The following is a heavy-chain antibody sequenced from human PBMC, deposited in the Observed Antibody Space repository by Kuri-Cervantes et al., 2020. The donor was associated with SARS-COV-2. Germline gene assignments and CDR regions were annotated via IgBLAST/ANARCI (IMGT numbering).Heavy chain of an antibody. J-gene: IGHJ4*03. D-gene: IGHD2-2*01. CDR1: GYTFTSYA. CDR2: INAGNGNT. V-gene: IGHV1-3*01. CDR3: ARGEYQLPVDY. Sequence: ASVKVSCKASGYTFTSYAMHWVRQAPGQRLEWMGWINAGNGNTKCSQKFQGRVTITRDTSASTAYMELSSLRSEDTAVYYCARGEYQLPVDYWGQGTTVTVSS.